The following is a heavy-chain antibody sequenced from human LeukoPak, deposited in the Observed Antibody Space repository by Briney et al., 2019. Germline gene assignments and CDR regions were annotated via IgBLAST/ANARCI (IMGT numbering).Heavy chain of an antibody. CDR1: GGSISSSSYY. CDR2: IHYSGST. Sequence: PSETLSLTCTVSGGSISSSSYYWGRIRQPPGKGLEWIGCIHYSGSTYSNPSLKSRITISVDTSKNQFSLKLSSVTAADTAVYYCARLETSYDFWSRDYYYYMDVWGKGTTVTVSS. D-gene: IGHD3-3*01. V-gene: IGHV4-39*01. J-gene: IGHJ6*03. CDR3: ARLETSYDFWSRDYYYYMDV.